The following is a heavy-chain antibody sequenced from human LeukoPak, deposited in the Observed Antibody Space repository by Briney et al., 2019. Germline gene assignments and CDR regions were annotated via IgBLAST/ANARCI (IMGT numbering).Heavy chain of an antibody. CDR2: IKQDGSEK. D-gene: IGHD6-6*01. CDR3: ARDFAARLSDY. J-gene: IGHJ4*02. Sequence: GGSLRLSCAASGFTFSSYWMNCVRQTPGKGLEWVANIKQDGSEKYYVDSVKGRFTISRDNAKNSLYLQMNSLRAEDTAVYYCARDFAARLSDYWGQGTLVTVSS. V-gene: IGHV3-7*05. CDR1: GFTFSSYW.